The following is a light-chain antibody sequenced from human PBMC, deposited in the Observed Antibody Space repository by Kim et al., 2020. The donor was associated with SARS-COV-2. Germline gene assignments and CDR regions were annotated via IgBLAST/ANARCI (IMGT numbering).Light chain of an antibody. V-gene: IGKV1-17*01. CDR1: QGIGED. J-gene: IGKJ1*01. Sequence: DIQMTQSPSSLSASVGDRVTITCRASQGIGEDLGWYQQRPGKAPKGLISGASSLQGGVPSRFSGSGSGTEFTLTISSLQPEDFAVYFCLQHNSYPWTVDLGTKVDIK. CDR2: GAS. CDR3: LQHNSYPWT.